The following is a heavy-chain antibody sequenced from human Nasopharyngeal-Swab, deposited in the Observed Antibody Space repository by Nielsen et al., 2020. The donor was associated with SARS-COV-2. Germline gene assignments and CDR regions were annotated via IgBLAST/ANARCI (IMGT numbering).Heavy chain of an antibody. J-gene: IGHJ4*02. CDR3: ARDLGGYSYGDY. D-gene: IGHD5-18*01. CDR2: ISYDGSNK. Sequence: LKISCAASGFTFSSYGMHWVRQAPGKGLEWVAVISYDGSNKYYADSVKGRFTISRDNSKNTLYLQMNSLRAEDTAVYYCARDLGGYSYGDYWGQGTLVTVSS. V-gene: IGHV3-30*03. CDR1: GFTFSSYG.